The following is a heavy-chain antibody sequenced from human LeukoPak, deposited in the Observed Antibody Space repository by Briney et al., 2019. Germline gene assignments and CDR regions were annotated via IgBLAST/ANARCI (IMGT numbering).Heavy chain of an antibody. D-gene: IGHD5/OR15-5a*01. CDR2: IGSDGTKK. V-gene: IGHV3-30*04. CDR1: GFTFSDHP. CDR3: ARQMTSTRLFDS. J-gene: IGHJ4*02. Sequence: GGSLRLSCVASGFTFSDHPFHWVRQSPDKGLEWVALIGSDGTKKYYADSVQGRFTVSRENSKNTLLLQMNTLRADDTAVYFCARQMTSTRLFDSWGQGTLVTVSS.